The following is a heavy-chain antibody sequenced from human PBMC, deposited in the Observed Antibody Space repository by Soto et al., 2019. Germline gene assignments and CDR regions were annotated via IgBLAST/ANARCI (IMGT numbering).Heavy chain of an antibody. CDR3: ASLNYDILTGYSSDYYYYGMDV. CDR2: INSDGSST. V-gene: IGHV3-74*01. Sequence: PGGSLRLSCAASGFTFSSYWMHWVRQAPGKGLVWVSRINSDGSSTSYADSVKGRFTISRDNAKNTLYLQMNSLRAEDTAVYYCASLNYDILTGYSSDYYYYGMDVWCQGTTVTVSS. D-gene: IGHD3-9*01. J-gene: IGHJ6*02. CDR1: GFTFSSYW.